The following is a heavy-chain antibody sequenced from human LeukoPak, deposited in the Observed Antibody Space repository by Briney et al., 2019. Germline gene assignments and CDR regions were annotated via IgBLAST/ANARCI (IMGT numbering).Heavy chain of an antibody. CDR2: IYHSGST. Sequence: SETLSLTCTVSGGSISRYYWSWIRQPPGKGLEWIGSIYHSGSTYYNPSLKSRVTISVDTSKNQFSLKLSSVTAADTAVYYCGRSQKVPAAAIRLYAFDIWGQGTMVTVSS. CDR3: GRSQKVPAAAIRLYAFDI. J-gene: IGHJ3*02. V-gene: IGHV4-39*07. CDR1: GGSISRYY. D-gene: IGHD2-2*01.